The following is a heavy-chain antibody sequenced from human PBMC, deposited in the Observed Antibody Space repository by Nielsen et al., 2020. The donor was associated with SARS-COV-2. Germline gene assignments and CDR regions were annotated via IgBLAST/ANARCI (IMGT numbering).Heavy chain of an antibody. J-gene: IGHJ3*02. V-gene: IGHV3-21*04. CDR3: AQMGDAFDI. Sequence: GESLKISCAASGFTFSSYSMNWVRQAPGKGLEWVSSISSSSSYIYYADSVKGRFTISRDNSKNSLYLQMNSLRTEDTALYYCAQMGDAFDIWGQGTMVTVSS. CDR1: GFTFSSYS. D-gene: IGHD2-8*01. CDR2: ISSSSSYI.